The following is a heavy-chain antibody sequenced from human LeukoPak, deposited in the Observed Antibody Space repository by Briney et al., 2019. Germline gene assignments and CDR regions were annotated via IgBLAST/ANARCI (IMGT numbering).Heavy chain of an antibody. J-gene: IGHJ4*02. V-gene: IGHV3-7*01. D-gene: IGHD6-19*01. Sequence: GGSLRLSCAASAFTFSDYWMTWVRQAPGKGLERVANINKDGSETYYVDSVKGRFTISRDNAKNSLYLQMNSLRAEDTAVYYCARETPDSSGWDWGQGTLVTVSS. CDR1: AFTFSDYW. CDR3: ARETPDSSGWD. CDR2: INKDGSET.